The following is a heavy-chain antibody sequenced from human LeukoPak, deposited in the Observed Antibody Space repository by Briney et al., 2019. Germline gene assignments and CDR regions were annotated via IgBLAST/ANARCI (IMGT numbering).Heavy chain of an antibody. CDR2: INHSGST. D-gene: IGHD3-16*02. J-gene: IGHJ4*02. CDR3: ARKRIMITFGGAIGLYFDY. CDR1: GGSFSGYY. Sequence: PSETLSLTCAVYGGSFSGYYWSWIRQPPGKGLEWIGEINHSGSTNYNPSLKSRVTISVDTSKNQFSLKLSSVTAADTAVYYCARKRIMITFGGAIGLYFDYWGQGTLVTVSS. V-gene: IGHV4-34*01.